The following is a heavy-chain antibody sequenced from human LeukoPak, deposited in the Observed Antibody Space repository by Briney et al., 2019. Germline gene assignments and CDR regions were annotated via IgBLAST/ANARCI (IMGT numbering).Heavy chain of an antibody. Sequence: SETLSLTCTVSGGSISSGDYYWSWIRQPPGKGLEWIGYIYYSGSTYYNPSLKSRVTISVDTSKNQFSLKLSSVTAADTAVYYCARIMYDILTGYYKDAFDIWGQGTMVTVSS. J-gene: IGHJ3*02. CDR1: GGSISSGDYY. CDR3: ARIMYDILTGYYKDAFDI. V-gene: IGHV4-30-4*01. CDR2: IYYSGST. D-gene: IGHD3-9*01.